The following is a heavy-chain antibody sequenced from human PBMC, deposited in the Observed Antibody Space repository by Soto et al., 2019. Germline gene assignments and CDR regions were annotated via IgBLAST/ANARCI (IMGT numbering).Heavy chain of an antibody. CDR1: GFTFSKHN. D-gene: IGHD2-2*01. CDR3: ARDSEDIVVLHDY. Sequence: GGSLRLSCAASGFTFSKHNINWVRQAPGKGLEWVSYISRSSSTVYYADSVKGRFTISRDNAKNSLYLQMNSLRDEDTAVYYCARDSEDIVVLHDYWGQGTRVTVSS. V-gene: IGHV3-48*02. CDR2: ISRSSSTV. J-gene: IGHJ4*02.